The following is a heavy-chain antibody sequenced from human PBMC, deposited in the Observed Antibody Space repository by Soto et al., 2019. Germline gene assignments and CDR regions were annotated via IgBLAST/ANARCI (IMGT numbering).Heavy chain of an antibody. CDR1: GYTFTGYD. D-gene: IGHD2-2*01. J-gene: IGHJ4*02. CDR3: ARTHCSSISCYVGSWDY. CDR2: ISPNSGDT. Sequence: QVQLVQSGAEVKKPGASVKVSCKASGYTFTGYDMHWVRQAPGQGLEWMGWISPNSGDTNYAQKFQGWVTMTRDTSINTAYMELSRLRSDDTAVYYCARTHCSSISCYVGSWDYWGQGTLVTVSS. V-gene: IGHV1-2*04.